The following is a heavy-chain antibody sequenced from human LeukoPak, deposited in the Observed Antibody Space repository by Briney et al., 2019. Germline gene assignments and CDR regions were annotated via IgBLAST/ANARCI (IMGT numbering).Heavy chain of an antibody. CDR1: GDSVSSSNAA. J-gene: IGHJ4*02. Sequence: SQTLSLTCAISGDSVSSSNAAWTWIRQSPARGLEWLGRTYYRSKWLNDYAVSVRGRITINPDTTKNQVSLQLISVTPEDTAVYYCTRVATTPWGPLDSWGQGTLVTVSS. D-gene: IGHD1-1*01. CDR2: TYYRSKWLN. CDR3: TRVATTPWGPLDS. V-gene: IGHV6-1*01.